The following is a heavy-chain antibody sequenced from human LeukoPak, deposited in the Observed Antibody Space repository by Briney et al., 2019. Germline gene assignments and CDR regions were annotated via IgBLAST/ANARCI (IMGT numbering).Heavy chain of an antibody. CDR1: GFTFDDYA. D-gene: IGHD4/OR15-4a*01. Sequence: GGSLRLSCAASGFTFDDYAMHWVRQAPGKGLEWVSGISWNSGSIGYADSVKGRFTISRDNAKNSLYLQMNSLRAEDTALYYCARRAGAYSHPYDYWGQGTLVTVSS. J-gene: IGHJ4*02. V-gene: IGHV3-9*01. CDR3: ARRAGAYSHPYDY. CDR2: ISWNSGSI.